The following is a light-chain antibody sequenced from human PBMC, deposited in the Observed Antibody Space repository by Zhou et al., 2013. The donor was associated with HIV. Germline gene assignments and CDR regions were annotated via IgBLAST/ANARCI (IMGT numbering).Light chain of an antibody. CDR1: QDIARY. CDR3: QQYYSYPWT. CDR2: GAD. Sequence: DIQMTQSPSSLSASVGDRVTITCRASQDIARYLAWYQQKPGKAPKVLIYGADTLQSGVPTRFSGSGSGTDFTLTISCLQSEDFATYFCQQYYSYPWTFGQGTKVEIK. J-gene: IGKJ1*01. V-gene: IGKV1-27*01.